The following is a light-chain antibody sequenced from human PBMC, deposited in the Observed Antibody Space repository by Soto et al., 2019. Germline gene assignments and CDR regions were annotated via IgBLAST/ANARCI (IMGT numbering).Light chain of an antibody. J-gene: IGLJ1*01. Sequence: QSVLTQPRSVSGSPGQSVTISCTGTSSDVGGYNYVSWYQQHPGKAPKLMIYDVSKRPSGVPDRFSGSKSGNTASLTISGLQAEHEADYYCCSYAGRYTFYVFGTGTKVTV. CDR2: DVS. CDR1: SSDVGGYNY. V-gene: IGLV2-11*01. CDR3: CSYAGRYTFYV.